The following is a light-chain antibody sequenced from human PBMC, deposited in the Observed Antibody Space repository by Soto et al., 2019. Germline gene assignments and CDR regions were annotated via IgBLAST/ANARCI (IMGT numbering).Light chain of an antibody. Sequence: DIQMTQSPSTLPASVGDRVTIPCRASQSISSWLAWYQQKPGKAPNLLIYKASSLESGVPSRFSGSGSGTEFTLTISSLQPDDFATYYCQQYETHPYTFGQGTKLEIK. J-gene: IGKJ2*01. V-gene: IGKV1-5*03. CDR2: KAS. CDR3: QQYETHPYT. CDR1: QSISSW.